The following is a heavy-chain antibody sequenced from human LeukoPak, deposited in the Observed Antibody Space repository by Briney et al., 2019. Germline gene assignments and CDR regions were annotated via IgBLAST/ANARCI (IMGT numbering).Heavy chain of an antibody. D-gene: IGHD6-13*01. V-gene: IGHV3-43*02. J-gene: IGHJ4*02. CDR1: GFTFDDYA. CDR3: ATPQRSSWYWGGFDY. CDR2: ISGGGGST. Sequence: PGGSLRLSCAASGFTFDDYAMHWVRQAPGKGLEWVSLISGGGGSTYYADSVKGRFTISRDNSKNSLYLQMNSLRPEDTALYYCATPQRSSWYWGGFDYWGQGTLVTVSS.